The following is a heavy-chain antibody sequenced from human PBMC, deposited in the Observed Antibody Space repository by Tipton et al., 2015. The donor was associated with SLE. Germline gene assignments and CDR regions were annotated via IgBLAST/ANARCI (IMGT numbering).Heavy chain of an antibody. CDR1: GGSISSGNYY. V-gene: IGHV4-61*09. J-gene: IGHJ5*02. D-gene: IGHD2/OR15-2a*01. Sequence: LSLTCSVSGGSISSGNYYWTFIRQSATRGLEWIGHVYIRGSTNYVPEYNPSLKSRVTISVDMSKDQFSLRLTSANVADTAVYFCARGFVKYYCNFGPDWFAPWRQGPHVFFSS. CDR2: VYIRGST. CDR3: ARGFVKYYCNFGPDWFAP.